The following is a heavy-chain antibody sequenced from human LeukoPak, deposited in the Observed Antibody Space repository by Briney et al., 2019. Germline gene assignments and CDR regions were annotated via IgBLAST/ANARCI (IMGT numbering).Heavy chain of an antibody. CDR3: AREKTYGGNSGIDY. D-gene: IGHD4-23*01. CDR2: ISSSSSTI. CDR1: GGSISSSS. Sequence: ETLSLTCTVSGGSISSSSYYWGWIRQAPGKGLEWVSYISSSSSTIYYADSVKGRFTISRDNSKNTLYLQMNSLRAEDTAVYYCAREKTYGGNSGIDYWGQGTLVTVSS. V-gene: IGHV3-48*01. J-gene: IGHJ4*02.